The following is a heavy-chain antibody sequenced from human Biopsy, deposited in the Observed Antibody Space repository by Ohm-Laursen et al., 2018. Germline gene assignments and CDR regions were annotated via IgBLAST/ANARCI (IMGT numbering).Heavy chain of an antibody. V-gene: IGHV4-38-2*01. J-gene: IGHJ6*02. Sequence: SDTLSLTCAVSGYSVTNDYYWGWIRQPPGKGLEWIGNIYYDGITYYNPSLKSRVAMSVDTSKNHFSLSLTSVTAADTAVYYCARVAGGYAYYYGMDVWGQGTTVMVSS. CDR3: ARVAGGYAYYYGMDV. D-gene: IGHD5-12*01. CDR2: IYYDGIT. CDR1: GYSVTNDYY.